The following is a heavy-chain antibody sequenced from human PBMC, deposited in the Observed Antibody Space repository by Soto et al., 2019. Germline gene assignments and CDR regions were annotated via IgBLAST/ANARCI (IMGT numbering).Heavy chain of an antibody. D-gene: IGHD2-15*01. V-gene: IGHV3-23*01. Sequence: EVQLLESGGGLVQPGGSLRLSCAASGFTFSSYAMSWVRQAPGKGLEWVSAISGSGGSTYYADSVKGRFTISRDNSKNTLYLQMNSLRAEDTAVYYCAKDRYCSGGSCYPNPFDYWGQGTLVTVSS. CDR1: GFTFSSYA. J-gene: IGHJ4*02. CDR2: ISGSGGST. CDR3: AKDRYCSGGSCYPNPFDY.